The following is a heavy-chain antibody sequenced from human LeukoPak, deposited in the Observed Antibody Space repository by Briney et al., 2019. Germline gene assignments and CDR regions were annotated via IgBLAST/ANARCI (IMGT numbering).Heavy chain of an antibody. D-gene: IGHD2/OR15-2a*01. CDR1: GNYW. J-gene: IGHJ4*02. CDR2: INSDGSWT. Sequence: PGGSLRLSCAASGNYWMHWVHQAPGQGLVWVSHINSDGSWTSYADSVKGRFTISKDNAKNTVYLQMNNLRAEDTAVYYCVSFYEAYWGRGTLVTVSS. CDR3: VSFYEAY. V-gene: IGHV3-74*01.